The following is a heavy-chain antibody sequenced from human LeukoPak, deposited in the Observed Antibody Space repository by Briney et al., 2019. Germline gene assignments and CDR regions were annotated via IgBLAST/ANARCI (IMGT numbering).Heavy chain of an antibody. CDR2: IYYSGST. V-gene: IGHV4-59*01. CDR1: GGSISSYY. Sequence: SETLSLTCTVSGGSISSYYWSWIRQPPGKGPEWIGYIYYSGSTNYNPSLKSRVTISVDTSKNQFSLKLSSVTAADTAVYYCARRVAVAGAFGYWGQGTLVTVSS. D-gene: IGHD6-19*01. J-gene: IGHJ4*02. CDR3: ARRVAVAGAFGY.